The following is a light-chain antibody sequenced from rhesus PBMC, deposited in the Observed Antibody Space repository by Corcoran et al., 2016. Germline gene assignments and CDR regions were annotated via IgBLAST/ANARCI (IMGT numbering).Light chain of an antibody. V-gene: IGKV1-25*01. J-gene: IGKJ2*01. CDR3: QHYYSTSPS. CDR2: EAS. CDR1: QGITND. Sequence: DIQMTQSPSSLSASVGDRVTITCRASQGITNDLAWYQQKPGETPKLLIYEASSLHSGIPSRFSGSGSGTDFTLTISSLQSEDFATYYCQHYYSTSPSVGQGTKVEIK.